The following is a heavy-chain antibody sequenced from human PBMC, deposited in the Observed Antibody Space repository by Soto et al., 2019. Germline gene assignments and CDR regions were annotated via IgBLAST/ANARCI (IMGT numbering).Heavy chain of an antibody. CDR2: ISYDGGNK. Sequence: QVQLVESGGGVVQPGRSLRLSCAASGFTFSSYAMHWVRQAPGKGLEWVGIISYDGGNKYYADSVKGRFTISRDNSKNTLYLQMNSLRPEDTAVYYCARDAKGFDCWGQGNLVTVSS. V-gene: IGHV3-30-3*01. CDR1: GFTFSSYA. J-gene: IGHJ4*02. CDR3: ARDAKGFDC.